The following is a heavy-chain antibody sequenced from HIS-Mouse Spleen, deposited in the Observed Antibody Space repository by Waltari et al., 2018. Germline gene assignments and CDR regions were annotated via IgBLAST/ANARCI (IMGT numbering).Heavy chain of an antibody. CDR2: SNPNSGGT. CDR3: ARGSGRWELLLPNWFDP. Sequence: QVQLVQSGAEVKKPGASVKVSCKASGYTFTGYYMHWVRQAPGQGLEWMGRSNPNSGGTNYAQKFQGRVTMTRDTSISTAYMELSRLRSDDTAVYYCARGSGRWELLLPNWFDPWGQGTLVTVSS. J-gene: IGHJ5*02. D-gene: IGHD1-26*01. CDR1: GYTFTGYY. V-gene: IGHV1-2*02.